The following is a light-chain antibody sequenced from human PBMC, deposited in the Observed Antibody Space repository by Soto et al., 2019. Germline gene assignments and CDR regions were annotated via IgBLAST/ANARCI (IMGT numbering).Light chain of an antibody. Sequence: QSVLTQSPSASGTPGQRVTVSCSGSSSNIGTNYVYWYQQLPGTAPKVLIYSTDKRPSGVPDRFSGSKSGTSASLAISGLRSDDEAVYYCAAWDASLSGPVFGGGTKLTVL. CDR3: AAWDASLSGPV. CDR1: SSNIGTNY. J-gene: IGLJ2*01. CDR2: STD. V-gene: IGLV1-47*01.